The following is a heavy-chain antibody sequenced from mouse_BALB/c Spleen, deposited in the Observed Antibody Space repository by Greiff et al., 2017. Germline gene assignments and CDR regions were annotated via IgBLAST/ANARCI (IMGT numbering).Heavy chain of an antibody. CDR3: ANGNYYSDY. CDR1: GFTFSSYG. D-gene: IGHD2-1*01. Sequence: EVMLVESGGGLVQPGGSLKLSCAASGFTFSSYGMSWVRQTPDKRLELVATINSNGGSTYYPDSVKGRFTISRDNAKNTLYLQMSSLKSEDTAMYYCANGNYYSDYWGQGTTLTVSS. CDR2: INSNGGST. V-gene: IGHV5-6-3*01. J-gene: IGHJ2*01.